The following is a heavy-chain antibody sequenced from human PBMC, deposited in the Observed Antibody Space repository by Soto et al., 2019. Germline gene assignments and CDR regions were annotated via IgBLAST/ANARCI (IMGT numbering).Heavy chain of an antibody. J-gene: IGHJ6*02. CDR1: GGSISSGGYS. D-gene: IGHD3-22*01. CDR2: IYHSGST. Sequence: SETLSLTCAVSGGSISSGGYSWSWIRQPPGKGLEWIGDIYHSGSTYYNPSLKSRVTISVDRSKKQFSLKLSSVTAADTAVYYCARWGYDSGGYYQPMDVWGQGTTVTVSS. CDR3: ARWGYDSGGYYQPMDV. V-gene: IGHV4-30-2*01.